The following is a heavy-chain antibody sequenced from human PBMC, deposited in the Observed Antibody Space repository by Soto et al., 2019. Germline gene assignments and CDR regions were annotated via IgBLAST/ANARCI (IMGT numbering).Heavy chain of an antibody. Sequence: GGSLRLSCVASGFSFSSYWMTWVRQAPGAGLEWVASIKPDGSEKRYVDSMKGRFTISRDNAKNSLYLEMNLIAEDTAVFFCARLVGWGRFDSWGQGTLVTVSS. D-gene: IGHD6-19*01. CDR3: ARLVGWGRFDS. J-gene: IGHJ5*01. V-gene: IGHV3-7*01. CDR1: GFSFSSYW. CDR2: IKPDGSEK.